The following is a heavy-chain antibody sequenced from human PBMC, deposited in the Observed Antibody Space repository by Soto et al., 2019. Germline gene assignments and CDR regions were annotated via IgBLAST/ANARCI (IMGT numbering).Heavy chain of an antibody. D-gene: IGHD6-19*01. J-gene: IGHJ6*02. V-gene: IGHV1-69*13. CDR2: FIPLFGTT. CDR3: VPSGWAPRPTYYYYGMDV. Sequence: SVKVSCKAFGGTFRSYAFSWVRQAPGQGLEWMAGFIPLFGTTNYAQKFRGRVTMTADESTYTAYMELGSLSSEDTAVYYCVPSGWAPRPTYYYYGMDVWGHGTTVTVSS. CDR1: GGTFRSYA.